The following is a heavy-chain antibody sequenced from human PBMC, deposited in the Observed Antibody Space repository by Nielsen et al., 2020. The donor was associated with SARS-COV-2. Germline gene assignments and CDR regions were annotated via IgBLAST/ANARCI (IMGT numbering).Heavy chain of an antibody. Sequence: GESLKISCAASGFTFDDYAMHWVRQAPGKGLEWVAVISYDGSNKYYADSVKGRFTISRDNSKNTLYLQMNSLRAEDTAVYYCARELLLFYYGMDVWGQGTTVTVSS. D-gene: IGHD1-26*01. CDR2: ISYDGSNK. J-gene: IGHJ6*02. CDR1: GFTFDDYA. CDR3: ARELLLFYYGMDV. V-gene: IGHV3-30-3*01.